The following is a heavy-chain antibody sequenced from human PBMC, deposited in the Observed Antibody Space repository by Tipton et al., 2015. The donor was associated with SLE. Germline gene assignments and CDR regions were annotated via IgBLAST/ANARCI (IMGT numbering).Heavy chain of an antibody. J-gene: IGHJ4*02. D-gene: IGHD2-21*02. CDR3: ARDSSSGIVVVTAPFDY. CDR1: GYSISSGYY. CDR2: IYHSGST. V-gene: IGHV4-38-2*02. Sequence: TLSLTCAVSGYSISSGYYWGWIRQPPGKGLEWIGSIYHSGSTYYNPSLKSRVTISVDTSKNQFSLKLSSVTAADTAVYYCARDSSSGIVVVTAPFDYWGQGTLVTVSS.